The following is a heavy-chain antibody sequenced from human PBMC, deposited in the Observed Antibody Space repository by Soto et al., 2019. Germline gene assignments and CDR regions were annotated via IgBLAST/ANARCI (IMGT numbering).Heavy chain of an antibody. J-gene: IGHJ4*02. CDR2: IYYSGST. V-gene: IGHV4-39*01. Sequence: SETLSLTCTVSGGSISSSSYYWGWIRQPPGKGLEWIGSIYYSGSTYYNPSLKSRVTISVDTSKNQFSLKLSSVTAADTAVYYCARTTWGGVRGVIGPGNYWGQGTLVTVSS. CDR3: ARTTWGGVRGVIGPGNY. D-gene: IGHD3-10*01. CDR1: GGSISSSSYY.